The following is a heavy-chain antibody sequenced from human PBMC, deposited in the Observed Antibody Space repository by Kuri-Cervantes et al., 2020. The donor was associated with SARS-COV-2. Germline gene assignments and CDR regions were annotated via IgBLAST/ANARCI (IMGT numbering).Heavy chain of an antibody. J-gene: IGHJ3*02. CDR1: GFTFSSYA. CDR2: ISYDGSNK. CDR3: AKVWEDIVVVPAFDI. D-gene: IGHD2-2*01. V-gene: IGHV3-30-3*01. Sequence: GGSLRLSCAASGFTFSSYAMHWVRQAPGKGLEWVAVISYDGSNKYYADSVKGRFTISRDNSKNTLYLQMNSLRAEDTAVYYCAKVWEDIVVVPAFDIWGQGTMVTDSS.